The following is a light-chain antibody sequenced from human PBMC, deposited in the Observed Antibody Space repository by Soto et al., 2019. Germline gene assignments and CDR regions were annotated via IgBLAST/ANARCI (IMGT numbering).Light chain of an antibody. Sequence: DIVMTQSPDSLAVSLGERATINCKSSQSLLFISNQKNYLAWYQQKPGQPPKLLIYWASTRESGVPDRFIGSGSGTDFTLTISSLQAVDVAVYYCQQYYDPPVTFGQGTRLEIK. CDR3: QQYYDPPVT. V-gene: IGKV4-1*01. CDR2: WAS. J-gene: IGKJ5*01. CDR1: QSLLFISNQKNY.